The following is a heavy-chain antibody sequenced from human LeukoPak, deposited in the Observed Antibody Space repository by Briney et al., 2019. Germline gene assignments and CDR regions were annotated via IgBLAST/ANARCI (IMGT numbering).Heavy chain of an antibody. V-gene: IGHV3-15*07. D-gene: IGHD3-22*01. Sequence: GGSLRLSCAASGFSFSGYGMHWVRQAPGKGLEWVGRIRSNSDGGTIDYAAPVKGRFTLSRDDSKTTLYLQMNSLQTEDTAVYYCATDFYDSTWGQGTLVTVSS. CDR1: GFSFSGYG. CDR2: IRSNSDGGTI. CDR3: ATDFYDST. J-gene: IGHJ5*02.